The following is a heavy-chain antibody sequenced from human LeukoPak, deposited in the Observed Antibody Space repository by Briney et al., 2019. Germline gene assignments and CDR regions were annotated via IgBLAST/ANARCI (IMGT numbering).Heavy chain of an antibody. CDR3: ARVWNSNRPYYYYYMDV. D-gene: IGHD4-11*01. Sequence: PSETLSLTCTVSGGSISSGSYYWSWIRQPAGKGLEWIGRIYTSGSTNYNPSLKSRVTISVDTSKNQFSLKLSSVTAADTAVYYCARVWNSNRPYYYYYMDVWGKGTTVTVSS. CDR2: IYTSGST. CDR1: GGSISSGSYY. J-gene: IGHJ6*03. V-gene: IGHV4-61*02.